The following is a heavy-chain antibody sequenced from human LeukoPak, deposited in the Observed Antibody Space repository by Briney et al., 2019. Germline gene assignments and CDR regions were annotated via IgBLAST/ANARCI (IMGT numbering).Heavy chain of an antibody. J-gene: IGHJ3*02. CDR2: VNPNSGGT. D-gene: IGHD3-22*01. CDR3: ARGPAYDSRGSYLDGNALDI. CDR1: GYTFTGYY. Sequence: ASVKVSCKTSGYTFTGYYIHWVRQAPGQGLEWLGWVNPNSGGTNYPQKFQGRVTMTRDTSISTAYMELSGLRYDDTAVYYCARGPAYDSRGSYLDGNALDIWGQGTMVTVS. V-gene: IGHV1-2*02.